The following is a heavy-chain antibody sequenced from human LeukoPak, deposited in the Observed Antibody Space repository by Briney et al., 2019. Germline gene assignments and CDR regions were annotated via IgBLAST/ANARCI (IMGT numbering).Heavy chain of an antibody. CDR2: ISGSGTI. Sequence: SETLSLTCTVSGYSITSGYFWGWIRQPPGKGLEWIGRISGSGTITYNPALQSRLSISIDTSKNQFSLKLMSVTAADTAVYYCARARVAGPKRYNWFDPWGQGTLVTVSS. CDR3: ARARVAGPKRYNWFDP. V-gene: IGHV4-38-2*02. D-gene: IGHD6-19*01. J-gene: IGHJ5*02. CDR1: GYSITSGYF.